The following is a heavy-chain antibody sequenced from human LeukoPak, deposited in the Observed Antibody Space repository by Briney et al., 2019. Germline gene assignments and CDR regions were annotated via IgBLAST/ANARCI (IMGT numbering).Heavy chain of an antibody. Sequence: ASVKVSCKASGYTFTGYYMYWVRQAPGQGLEWMGRINPNRGGKDYAHNLQGRFTITRDTSISTAYMELSRLRSDDTAVYYCARGYCSGGTCYLVENWFDPWGQGTLVTVSS. CDR1: GYTFTGYY. D-gene: IGHD2-15*01. CDR2: INPNRGGK. V-gene: IGHV1-2*06. CDR3: ARGYCSGGTCYLVENWFDP. J-gene: IGHJ5*02.